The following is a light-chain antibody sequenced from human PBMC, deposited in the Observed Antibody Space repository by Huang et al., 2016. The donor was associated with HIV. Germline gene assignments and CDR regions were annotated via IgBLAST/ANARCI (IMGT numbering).Light chain of an antibody. CDR1: QSVSSNF. CDR3: QQYSSSPPLT. Sequence: EIVLTQSPGTLSLSPGERVTLSCRASQSVSSNFLAWYQQKPGQAPRLLIYGASNRATDIPVRFTGSGSGTDFTLTISSLESEDFAVYYCQQYSSSPPLTFGGGTKVEIK. V-gene: IGKV3-20*01. J-gene: IGKJ4*01. CDR2: GAS.